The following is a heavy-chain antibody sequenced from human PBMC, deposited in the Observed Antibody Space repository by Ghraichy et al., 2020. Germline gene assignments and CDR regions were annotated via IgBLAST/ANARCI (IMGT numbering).Heavy chain of an antibody. Sequence: ASVKVSCKASNYRFSSYGISWLRQAPGQGLEWVGWISSDTGTTNYGQKFQGRVSMTTETSTTTTYLELKSLRSDDTAVYYCARGSRGATSFHDYWGQGTLVTVSS. J-gene: IGHJ4*02. D-gene: IGHD1-26*01. CDR2: ISSDTGTT. V-gene: IGHV1-18*01. CDR3: ARGSRGATSFHDY. CDR1: NYRFSSYG.